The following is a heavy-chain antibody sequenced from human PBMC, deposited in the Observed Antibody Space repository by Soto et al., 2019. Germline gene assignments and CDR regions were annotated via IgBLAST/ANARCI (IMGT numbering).Heavy chain of an antibody. Sequence: GASVKVCCKASGYTFVDYDINWVRQAAGQGLEWMAWMNPNTGNTDYAQKFQGRVTLTRDTSISTAYMDLSRLTSADTAVYFCTRGFSSYSDHWAQGTVVTVSS. D-gene: IGHD3-10*01. CDR2: MNPNTGNT. J-gene: IGHJ4*02. CDR1: GYTFVDYD. CDR3: TRGFSSYSDH. V-gene: IGHV1-8*01.